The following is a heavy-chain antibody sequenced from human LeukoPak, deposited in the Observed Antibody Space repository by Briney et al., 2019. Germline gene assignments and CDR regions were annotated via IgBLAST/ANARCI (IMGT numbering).Heavy chain of an antibody. CDR2: IIPILGIA. CDR1: GGTFSSYA. D-gene: IGHD4-4*01. V-gene: IGHV1-69*04. CDR3: ARDHDDYSNFSVY. J-gene: IGHJ4*02. Sequence: SVKVSCKASGGTFSSYAISWVRQAPGQGLEWMGRIIPILGIANYAQKFQGRVTITADKSTSTAYMELSSLRSEDTAVYYCARDHDDYSNFSVYWGQGTLVTISS.